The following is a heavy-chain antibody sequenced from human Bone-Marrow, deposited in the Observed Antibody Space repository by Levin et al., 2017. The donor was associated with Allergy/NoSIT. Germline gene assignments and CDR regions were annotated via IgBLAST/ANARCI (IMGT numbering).Heavy chain of an antibody. J-gene: IGHJ4*01. CDR1: GYTFTSYG. D-gene: IGHD6-13*01. CDR2: ISAYNGNT. V-gene: IGHV1-18*01. CDR3: ARTYSSSWYWGGDY. Sequence: GASVKVSCKASGYTFTSYGFSWVRQAPGQGLEWMGWISAYNGNTNYAQKFQGRVTMTTDTSTSTAYMELRSLRSDDTAVYYCARTYSSSWYWGGDYWGQGTLVTVSS.